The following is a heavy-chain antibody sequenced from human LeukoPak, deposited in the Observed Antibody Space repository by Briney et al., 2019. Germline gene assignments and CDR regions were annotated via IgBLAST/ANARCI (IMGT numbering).Heavy chain of an antibody. CDR3: AIVVDSTSRYYFDY. CDR2: INPDNGGT. J-gene: IGHJ4*02. D-gene: IGHD6-13*01. V-gene: IGHV1-2*02. CDR1: GYTFTCYY. Sequence: AASVKVSCKASGYTFTCYYMHWVRQAPGQGLVWMGWINPDNGGTAYAQKFQSRVTMTRYPSISTAYMELSRLRSDDTAVYYCAIVVDSTSRYYFDYWGQGTLVTVSS.